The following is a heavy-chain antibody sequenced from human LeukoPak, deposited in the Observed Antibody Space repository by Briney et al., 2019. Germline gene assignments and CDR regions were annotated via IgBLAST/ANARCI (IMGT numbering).Heavy chain of an antibody. CDR2: ISAYNGNT. Sequence: EASVKVSCKATGYTFTSYGISWVRQAPGQGLEWMGWISAYNGNTNYAQKLQGRVTMTTDTSTRTAYMELRSLRSDDTAVYYCARDQRAEGFGELYDYWGQGTLVTVSS. J-gene: IGHJ4*02. CDR1: GYTFTSYG. CDR3: ARDQRAEGFGELYDY. V-gene: IGHV1-18*04. D-gene: IGHD3-10*01.